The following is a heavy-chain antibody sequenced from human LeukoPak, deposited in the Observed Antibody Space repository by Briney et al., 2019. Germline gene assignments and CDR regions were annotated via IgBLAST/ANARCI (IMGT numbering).Heavy chain of an antibody. D-gene: IGHD6-19*01. CDR2: ISGSGGST. V-gene: IGHV3-23*01. J-gene: IGHJ4*02. CDR3: AKTTSVAVAGTFACDY. CDR1: GFTFSSYA. Sequence: GGSLRLSCAGSGFTFSSYAMNWVRQAPGKGLEWVSGISGSGGSTYYADSVKGRFTISRDNSKNTVYLQMNSLRVEDTAVYYCAKTTSVAVAGTFACDYWGQGIQVTVSS.